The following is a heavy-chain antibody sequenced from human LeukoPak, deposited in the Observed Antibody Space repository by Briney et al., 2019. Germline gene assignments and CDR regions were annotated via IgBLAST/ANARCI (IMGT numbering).Heavy chain of an antibody. CDR1: GFTFSDYW. D-gene: IGHD3-22*01. V-gene: IGHV3-74*01. Sequence: GGSLRLSCAASGFTFSDYWMHWVRQAPGKGLVWVSRINSDGSRTGYADSVKGRFTISRDNAKNTLYLQMNSLRAEDTAVYYCARDYLRDSSGYYYGWGQGTLVTVSS. CDR3: ARDYLRDSSGYYYG. J-gene: IGHJ4*02. CDR2: INSDGSRT.